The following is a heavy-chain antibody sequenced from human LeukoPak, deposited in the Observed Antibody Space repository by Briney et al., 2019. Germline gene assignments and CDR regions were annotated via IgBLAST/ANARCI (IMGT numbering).Heavy chain of an antibody. CDR3: AKDRGDYYDSSGHLIPLGY. CDR2: ISGSGGST. J-gene: IGHJ4*02. D-gene: IGHD3-22*01. V-gene: IGHV3-23*01. CDR1: GFTFSSYG. Sequence: GGSLRLSCAASGFTFSSYGMSWVRQAPGKGLEWVSAISGSGGSTYYTDSVKGRFTISRDNSKNTLYLQMNSLRAEDTAVYYCAKDRGDYYDSSGHLIPLGYWGQGTLVTVSS.